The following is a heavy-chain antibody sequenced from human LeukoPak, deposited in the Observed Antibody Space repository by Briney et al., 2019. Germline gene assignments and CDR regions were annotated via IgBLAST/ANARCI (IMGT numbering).Heavy chain of an antibody. CDR2: INHSGST. J-gene: IGHJ4*02. D-gene: IGHD6-6*01. CDR3: ARIKRNPLHGSSSPVFSDY. V-gene: IGHV4-34*01. Sequence: SETLSLTCAVYGGSFSGYYWSWIRQPPGKGLEWIGEINHSGSTNYNPSLKSRVTISVDTSKNQFSLKLSSVTAADTAVYYCARIKRNPLHGSSSPVFSDYWGQGTLVTVSS. CDR1: GGSFSGYY.